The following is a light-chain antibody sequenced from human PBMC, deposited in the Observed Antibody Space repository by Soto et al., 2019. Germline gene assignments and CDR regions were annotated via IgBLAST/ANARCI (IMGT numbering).Light chain of an antibody. CDR2: RSD. CDR3: AAYTVNWNGLV. J-gene: IGLJ2*01. CDR1: SSTFANNY. V-gene: IGLV1-47*01. Sequence: QSALTQPPSVSGTPGQRVSISCSGDSSTFANNYVHWYQQVPGAAPKLLIYRSDKRPSGVPERFSGSKSGTSASLTISCLRPEDEAQYYGAAYTVNWNGLVFGGGTKLTVL.